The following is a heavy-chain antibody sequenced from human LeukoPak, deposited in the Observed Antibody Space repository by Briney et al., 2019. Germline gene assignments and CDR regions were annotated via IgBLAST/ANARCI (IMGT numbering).Heavy chain of an antibody. V-gene: IGHV3-23*01. D-gene: IGHD6-6*01. CDR2: ISGSGGTT. CDR3: AKGGLAARNWFDP. J-gene: IGHJ5*02. CDR1: EFSLSKYS. Sequence: GGSLRLSCEDSEFSLSKYSMNWVRQAPGKGLDWVSAISGSGGTTYYADSVKGRFTISRDNSKNTLYLQMNSLGAEDTAVFYCAKGGLAARNWFDPWGQGTLVIVSS.